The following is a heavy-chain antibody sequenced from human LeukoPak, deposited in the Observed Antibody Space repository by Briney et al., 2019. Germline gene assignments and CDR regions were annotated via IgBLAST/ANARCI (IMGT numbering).Heavy chain of an antibody. D-gene: IGHD5-12*01. Sequence: SETLSLTCTVSGGSISSYYWSWIRQPPGKGLEWIGYIYYSGSTNYNPSLKSRVTISVDTSKNQFSRKLSSVTAADTAVYYCARDGYANWFDPWGQGTLVTVSS. V-gene: IGHV4-59*01. CDR2: IYYSGST. J-gene: IGHJ5*02. CDR1: GGSISSYY. CDR3: ARDGYANWFDP.